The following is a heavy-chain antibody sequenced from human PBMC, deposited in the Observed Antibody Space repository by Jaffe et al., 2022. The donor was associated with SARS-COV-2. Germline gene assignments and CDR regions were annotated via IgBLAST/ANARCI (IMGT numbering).Heavy chain of an antibody. CDR1: GFTFSSHG. J-gene: IGHJ3*02. V-gene: IGHV3-33*01. CDR2: IWYDGSDK. Sequence: QVQLVESGGGVVQPGRSLTLSCEASGFTFSSHGMHWVRQAPGKGLEWVAVIWYDGSDKYYADSVKGRFTISRDNSKNTLYLQMNSLRAEDTAVYSCAREAPFSRSWYGDAFDIWGQGTMVSVS. CDR3: AREAPFSRSWYGDAFDI. D-gene: IGHD6-13*01.